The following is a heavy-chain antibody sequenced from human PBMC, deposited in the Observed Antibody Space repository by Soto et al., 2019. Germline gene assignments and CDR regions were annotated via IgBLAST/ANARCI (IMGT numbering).Heavy chain of an antibody. CDR2: IIPIYGTA. D-gene: IGHD3-3*01. J-gene: IGHJ6*02. CDR3: ARGYDSRMDV. Sequence: GASVKVSCKASGYTFTSYGISWVRQAPGQGLEWMGGIIPIYGTANYAQKFQGRVTITADASTSTAYMELSSLRSEDTAVYYCARGYDSRMDVWGQGTTVTVSS. V-gene: IGHV1-69*13. CDR1: GYTFTSYG.